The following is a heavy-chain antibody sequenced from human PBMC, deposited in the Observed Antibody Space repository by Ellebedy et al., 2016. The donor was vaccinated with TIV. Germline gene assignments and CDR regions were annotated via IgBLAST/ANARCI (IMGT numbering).Heavy chain of an antibody. CDR2: IYPDDSDT. CDR1: GYSFTTYW. Sequence: PGGSLRLSCKGSGYSFTTYWIGWVRQMPGKGLEWMGIIYPDDSDTRYTPSFQGQVTISADKSISTAYLQWSSLKASDTAMYYCARDAGLDYWGQGTLVTVSS. J-gene: IGHJ4*02. D-gene: IGHD1-14*01. CDR3: ARDAGLDY. V-gene: IGHV5-51*01.